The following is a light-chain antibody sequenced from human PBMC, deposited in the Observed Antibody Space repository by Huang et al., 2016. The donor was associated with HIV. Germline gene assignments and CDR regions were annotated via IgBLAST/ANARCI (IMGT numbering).Light chain of an antibody. V-gene: IGKV3-11*02. Sequence: DIVLTQSPATLSLSPGERATLSCRASQSVDTFLAWYQQRPGQAPRLLISDASNRATGSPARFSGSGSGRDFTLTISSLAPEDFAVYYCQQRRNWPITFGQGTRLEIK. CDR3: QQRRNWPIT. J-gene: IGKJ5*01. CDR1: QSVDTF. CDR2: DAS.